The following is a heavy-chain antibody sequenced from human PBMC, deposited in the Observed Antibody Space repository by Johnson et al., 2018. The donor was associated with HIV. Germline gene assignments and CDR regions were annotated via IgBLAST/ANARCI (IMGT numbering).Heavy chain of an antibody. V-gene: IGHV3-30*04. CDR1: GFTFSSYA. J-gene: IGHJ3*02. CDR2: ISYDGSKR. D-gene: IGHD1-1*01. CDR3: ARADWNHGGAFDI. Sequence: VQLVESGGGVVQPGRSLRLSCAASGFTFSSYAMHWVRQAPGKGLEWVAVISYDGSKRNYADSVKGRFTISRDSSKNTLYLEMNGLRAEDTAVYYCARADWNHGGAFDIGGQGTMVTVSS.